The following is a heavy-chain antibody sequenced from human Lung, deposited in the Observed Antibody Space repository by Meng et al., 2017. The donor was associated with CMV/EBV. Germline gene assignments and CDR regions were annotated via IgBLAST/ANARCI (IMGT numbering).Heavy chain of an antibody. CDR1: GFTFSSYE. D-gene: IGHD5-24*01. CDR2: ISSSGSTI. Sequence: SCAASGFTFSSYEMNWVRQAPGKGLEGVSYISSSGSTIYYADSVKGRFTISRDNAKNSLYLQMNSLRAEDTAVYYCARERGRDGYNSGWGKDYWXQGTLVTVSS. J-gene: IGHJ4*02. CDR3: ARERGRDGYNSGWGKDY. V-gene: IGHV3-48*03.